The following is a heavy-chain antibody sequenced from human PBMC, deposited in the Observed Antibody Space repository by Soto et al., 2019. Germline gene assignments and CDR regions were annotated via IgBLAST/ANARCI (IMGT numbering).Heavy chain of an antibody. CDR1: GYTLTELS. CDR3: ATMRIVVVPAASGNCFDL. J-gene: IGHJ5*02. Sequence: ASVKVSCKVSGYTLTELSMHWVRQAPGKGLEWMGGFDPEDGETIYAQKFQGRVTMTEDTSTDTAYMELSSLRSEDTAVYYCATMRIVVVPAASGNCFDLWGQGTLVTVSS. CDR2: FDPEDGET. D-gene: IGHD2-2*01. V-gene: IGHV1-24*01.